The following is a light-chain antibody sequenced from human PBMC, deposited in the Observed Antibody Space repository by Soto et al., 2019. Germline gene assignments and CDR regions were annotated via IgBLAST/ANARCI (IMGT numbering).Light chain of an antibody. V-gene: IGKV3-11*01. Sequence: EVVLTQSPGTLSLSPGESATLSCSVGHSVSSTLAWYQQKCAQAPRLHSYDASNRAAGIPATFSGSGPGTDFTRALSSLEPEEFAANYSQERTNRPALPFGGGTKVEI. J-gene: IGKJ4*01. CDR2: DAS. CDR3: QERTNRPALP. CDR1: HSVSST.